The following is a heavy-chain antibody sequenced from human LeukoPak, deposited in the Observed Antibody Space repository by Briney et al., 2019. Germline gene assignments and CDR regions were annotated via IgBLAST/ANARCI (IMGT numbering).Heavy chain of an antibody. V-gene: IGHV1-18*01. Sequence: ASVKVSCKASGYTFTSYGISWVRQAPGPGLEWMGWISAYNGNTNYTQKLQGRVTRTTDTSTSTAYMEPRSLRSDATAVYYCAREIDPVEMATIFGAFDIWGQGTMVTVSS. D-gene: IGHD5-24*01. CDR3: AREIDPVEMATIFGAFDI. CDR2: ISAYNGNT. CDR1: GYTFTSYG. J-gene: IGHJ3*02.